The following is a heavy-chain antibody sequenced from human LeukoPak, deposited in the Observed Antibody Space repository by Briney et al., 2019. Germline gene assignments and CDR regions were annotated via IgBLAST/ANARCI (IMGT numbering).Heavy chain of an antibody. J-gene: IGHJ4*02. Sequence: SGPTLVNPTQTLTLTCTFSGFSLSTSGVGVGWIRQPPRKALEWLALISWGDDKRYSPSLKSRLTITKDTSKNQVVLTMTNMDPVDTATYYCAHREADYYDSLGLFDYWGQGTLVTVSS. V-gene: IGHV2-5*02. CDR2: ISWGDDK. D-gene: IGHD3-22*01. CDR3: AHREADYYDSLGLFDY. CDR1: GFSLSTSGVG.